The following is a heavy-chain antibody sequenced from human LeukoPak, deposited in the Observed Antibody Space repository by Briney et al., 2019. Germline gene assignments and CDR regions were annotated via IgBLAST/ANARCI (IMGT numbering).Heavy chain of an antibody. J-gene: IGHJ4*02. V-gene: IGHV3-11*04. CDR3: AREDRLGTGDIDY. Sequence: GGSLRLSCAASGLTFSDYYTSWIRQAPGKGLEWVSYISSSGSTIYYADSVKGRFTISRDNANNSLYLQMNSLRAEDTAVYYCAREDRLGTGDIDYWGQGTLVTVSS. D-gene: IGHD7-27*01. CDR1: GLTFSDYY. CDR2: ISSSGSTI.